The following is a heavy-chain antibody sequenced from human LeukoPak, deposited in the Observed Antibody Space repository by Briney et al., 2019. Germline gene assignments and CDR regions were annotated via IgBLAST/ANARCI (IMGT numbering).Heavy chain of an antibody. J-gene: IGHJ4*02. Sequence: SETLSLTCTVSGGSISSSSYYWGWIRQPPGKGLEWIGSIYYSGSTYYNPSLKSRVTISVDTSKNQFPLKLSSVTAADTAVYYCARLVRGPPYGDYLFDYWGQGTLVTVSS. CDR1: GGSISSSSYY. CDR3: ARLVRGPPYGDYLFDY. V-gene: IGHV4-39*01. CDR2: IYYSGST. D-gene: IGHD4-17*01.